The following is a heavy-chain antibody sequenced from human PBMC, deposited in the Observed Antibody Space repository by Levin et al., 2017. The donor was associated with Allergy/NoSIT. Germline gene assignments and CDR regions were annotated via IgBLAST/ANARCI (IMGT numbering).Heavy chain of an antibody. CDR2: ISPNNGHT. D-gene: IGHD6-19*01. V-gene: IGHV1-18*01. CDR3: ARDLGTGWYDNAFEI. Sequence: PGGSLRLSCKASGYTFRVYGIIWVRQAPGEGLEWLGWISPNNGHTKVSHKVQGRVTMTTDASTNTAYLDIRSLTSDDTAVYYCARDLGTGWYDNAFEIWGQGTLVSVSS. CDR1: GYTFRVYG. J-gene: IGHJ3*02.